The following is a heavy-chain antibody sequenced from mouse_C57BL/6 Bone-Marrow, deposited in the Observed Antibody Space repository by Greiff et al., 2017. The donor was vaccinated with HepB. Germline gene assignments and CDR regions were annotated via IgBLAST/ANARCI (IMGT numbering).Heavy chain of an antibody. CDR2: IDPENGDT. J-gene: IGHJ2*01. CDR3: TTYDYPDY. CDR1: GFNIKDDY. Sequence: VQLQQSVAELVRPGASVKLSCTASGFNIKDDYMHWVKQRPEQGLEWIGWIDPENGDTEYASKFQGKATITADTSSNTAYLQLSSLTSEDTAVYYCTTYDYPDYWGQGTTLTVSS. V-gene: IGHV14-4*01. D-gene: IGHD2-4*01.